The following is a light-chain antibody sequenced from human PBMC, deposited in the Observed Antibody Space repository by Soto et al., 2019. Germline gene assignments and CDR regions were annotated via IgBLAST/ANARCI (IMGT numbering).Light chain of an antibody. J-gene: IGKJ2*01. CDR3: QQYGSSLYT. CDR2: GAS. Sequence: EIVLTQSPGALSLSPGERATLSCRASQSINSNYLAWYQQKPGQAPRLLIYGASIRATDIPGRFSGSGFGTDFTLTITRLEPEDFAVYYCQQYGSSLYTFGQGTKVDIK. CDR1: QSINSNY. V-gene: IGKV3-20*01.